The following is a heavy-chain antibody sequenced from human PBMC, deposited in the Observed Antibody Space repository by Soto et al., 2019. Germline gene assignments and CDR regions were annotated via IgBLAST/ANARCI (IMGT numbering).Heavy chain of an antibody. V-gene: IGHV4-59*08. CDR3: ARQHCSSTSCYADY. CDR2: IYYSGST. D-gene: IGHD2-2*01. CDR1: GGSISSYY. Sequence: SETLSLTCTVSGGSISSYYWSWIRQPPGKGLEWIGYIYYSGSTNYNPSLKSRVTISVDTSKNQFSLKLSSVTAADTAVYFCARQHCSSTSCYADYWGQGTLVTVSS. J-gene: IGHJ4*02.